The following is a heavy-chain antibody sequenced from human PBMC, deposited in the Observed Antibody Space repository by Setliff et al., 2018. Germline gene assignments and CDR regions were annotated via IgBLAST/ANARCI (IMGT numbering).Heavy chain of an antibody. CDR2: ISAYNINT. Sequence: ASVKVSCKASGYGFGNYGMSWVRQAPGQGLEWMGWISAYNINTNYAKRFQGRVTMTTDTSANIAYMELRSLRSDDTAVYSCARGDKWELPGYKSGMDVWGQGTTVTVSS. CDR3: ARGDKWELPGYKSGMDV. CDR1: GYGFGNYG. V-gene: IGHV1-18*01. J-gene: IGHJ6*02. D-gene: IGHD1-26*01.